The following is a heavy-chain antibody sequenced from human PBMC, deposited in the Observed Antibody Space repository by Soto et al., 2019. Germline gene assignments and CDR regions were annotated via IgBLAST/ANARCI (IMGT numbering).Heavy chain of an antibody. V-gene: IGHV4-30-4*01. J-gene: IGHJ4*02. CDR2: IYYSGST. Sequence: SETLSLTCAVYGGSFSDYYWSWIRQPPGNGLEWIGYIYYSGSTYYNPSLKSRVTISVDTSKNQFSLKLSSVTSADTAVYYCARVGYCSGGSCYGPFDYWGQGTLVTVSS. CDR3: ARVGYCSGGSCYGPFDY. D-gene: IGHD2-15*01. CDR1: GGSFSDYY.